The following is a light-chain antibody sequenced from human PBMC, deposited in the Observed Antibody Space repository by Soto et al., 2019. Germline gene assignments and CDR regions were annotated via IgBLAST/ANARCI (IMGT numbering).Light chain of an antibody. CDR1: QSVGTY. CDR3: QQRSDCPPLFT. CDR2: DAS. Sequence: EIVLTQSPATLSLSPGERATLSCRASQSVGTYLAWYQQKPGQAPRLLIYDASNRATGIPARFSGSGSGTDFTLTISSLEPEDFAVYYCQQRSDCPPLFTFGPGTKADIK. V-gene: IGKV3-11*01. J-gene: IGKJ3*01.